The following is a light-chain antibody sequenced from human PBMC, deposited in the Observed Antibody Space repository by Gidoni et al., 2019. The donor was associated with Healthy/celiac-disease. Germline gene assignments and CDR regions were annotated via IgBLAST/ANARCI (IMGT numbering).Light chain of an antibody. CDR3: LLYYGGAQI. Sequence: QTVVTQEPSLTVSPGGTVTLTCASSTGAVTSGYYPNWFQQKPGQAPRALIYSTSIKHSWTPARFSGSLLGGKAALTLSGVQPEDEAEYYCLLYYGGAQIFGTGTKVTVL. V-gene: IGLV7-43*01. J-gene: IGLJ1*01. CDR1: TGAVTSGYY. CDR2: STS.